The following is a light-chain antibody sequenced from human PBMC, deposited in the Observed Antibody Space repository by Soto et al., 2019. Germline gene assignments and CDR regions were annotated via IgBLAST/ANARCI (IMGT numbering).Light chain of an antibody. CDR1: SSDIGGYDF. Sequence: QSVLTHPASVSGSPGQSITISCTGTSSDIGGYDFVSWYPQHQGKAPPLMMYDVTNRPSGVSNRFSVSKSGNTASLTISGLQAEDEADYYCNSYTSSSTRVFGGGTKVTVL. V-gene: IGLV2-14*01. CDR3: NSYTSSSTRV. J-gene: IGLJ3*02. CDR2: DVT.